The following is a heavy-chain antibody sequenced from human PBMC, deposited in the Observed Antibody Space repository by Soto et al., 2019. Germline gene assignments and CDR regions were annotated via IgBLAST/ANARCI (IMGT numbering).Heavy chain of an antibody. CDR2: ISGSGGST. CDR3: ARDRERDAWYEDY. Sequence: HPGGSLRLSCAASGFTFSSYAMSWVRQAPGKGLERVSAISGSGGSTYYADSVKGRFTISRDNSKNTLYLQMNSLRAEDTAVYYCARDRERDAWYEDYWGQGTLVTVSS. V-gene: IGHV3-23*01. D-gene: IGHD6-13*01. CDR1: GFTFSSYA. J-gene: IGHJ4*02.